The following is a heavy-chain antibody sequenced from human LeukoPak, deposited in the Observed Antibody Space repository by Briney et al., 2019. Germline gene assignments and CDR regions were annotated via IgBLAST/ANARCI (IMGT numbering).Heavy chain of an antibody. D-gene: IGHD6-13*01. Sequence: GGSLRLSCAASGFTFSSYCMPWVRQAPGKGLEWVSVIWYDGTNKYYPDSVKGRFTISRDNFKNTLYLQMNSLRAEDTAVYYCAKDGDSGSWHSYNYFDYWGQGTLVTVSS. CDR3: AKDGDSGSWHSYNYFDY. CDR1: GFTFSSYC. J-gene: IGHJ4*02. V-gene: IGHV3-33*06. CDR2: IWYDGTNK.